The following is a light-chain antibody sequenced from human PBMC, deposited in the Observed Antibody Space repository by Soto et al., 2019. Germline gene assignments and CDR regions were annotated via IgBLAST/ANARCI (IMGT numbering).Light chain of an antibody. V-gene: IGKV3-11*01. CDR2: DAS. CDR3: QQRSNWFT. CDR1: QRIASY. J-gene: IGKJ4*01. Sequence: DIVLTQSPATLSLSPGDRATLSCRASQRIASYLAWYQHKPGQAPRLLIYDASNRATGIPARFSGSGSGTDSILTISSLEPEDFAVYYCQQRSNWFTFGGGTRVEIK.